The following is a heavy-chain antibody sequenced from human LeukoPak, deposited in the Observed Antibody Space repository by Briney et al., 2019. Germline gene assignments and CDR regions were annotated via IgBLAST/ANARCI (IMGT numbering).Heavy chain of an antibody. J-gene: IGHJ3*02. CDR3: ARNNLGAFDI. CDR1: GFTSSRYG. CDR2: IWSGESNK. Sequence: GGSLRLSCAASGFTSSRYGKHWVRQAPGKGLEWVAAIWSGESNKYYADSVKGRFTISRDNSKNTLYLQMNSLRAEDTAVYYCARNNLGAFDIWGQGTMVTVSS. D-gene: IGHD1/OR15-1a*01. V-gene: IGHV3-33*01.